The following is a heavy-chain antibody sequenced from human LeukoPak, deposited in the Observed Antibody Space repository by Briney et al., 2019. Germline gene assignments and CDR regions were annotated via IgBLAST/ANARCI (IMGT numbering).Heavy chain of an antibody. CDR3: ARHGGWYFAL. D-gene: IGHD3-10*01. CDR2: INHSGST. Sequence: KTSETLSLTCAVYGGSFSGYYWSWIRQPPGKGLEWIGEINHSGSTNYNPSLKSRVTISVDTSKNQFSLKLSSVTAADTAVYYCARHGGWYFALWGPGTLVTVSS. CDR1: GGSFSGYY. V-gene: IGHV4-34*01. J-gene: IGHJ2*01.